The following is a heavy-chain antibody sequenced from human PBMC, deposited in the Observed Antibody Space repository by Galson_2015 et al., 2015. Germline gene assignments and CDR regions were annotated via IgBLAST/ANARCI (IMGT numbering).Heavy chain of an antibody. CDR2: ISSSSSYT. V-gene: IGHV3-11*05. Sequence: SLRLSCAASGFTFSDYYMSWIRQAPGKGLEWVSYISSSSSYTNYADSVKGRFTISRDNAKNSLYLQMNSLRAEDTAVYYCARGTLGYCSVGSCYPDYWVQGTLVTVSS. CDR3: ARGTLGYCSVGSCYPDY. D-gene: IGHD2-15*01. J-gene: IGHJ4*02. CDR1: GFTFSDYY.